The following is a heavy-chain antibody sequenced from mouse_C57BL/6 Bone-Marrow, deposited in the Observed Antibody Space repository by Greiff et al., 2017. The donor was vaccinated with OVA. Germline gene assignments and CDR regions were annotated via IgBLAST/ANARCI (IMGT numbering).Heavy chain of an antibody. Sequence: VKLQESGAELVRPGASVTLSCKASGYTFTDYEMHWVKQTPVHGLEWIGAIDPETGGTAYNQKFKGKAILTADKSSSTAYMELRSLTSEDSAVYYCTRSGRWGQGTTLTVSS. CDR2: IDPETGGT. CDR1: GYTFTDYE. J-gene: IGHJ2*01. CDR3: TRSGR. V-gene: IGHV1-15*01. D-gene: IGHD3-1*01.